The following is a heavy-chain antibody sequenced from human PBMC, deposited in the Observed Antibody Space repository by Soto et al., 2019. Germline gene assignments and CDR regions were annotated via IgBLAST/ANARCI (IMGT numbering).Heavy chain of an antibody. J-gene: IGHJ6*02. V-gene: IGHV4-59*08. CDR2: IYYSGST. CDR1: GGSISSYY. CDR3: ARLLGYCSSTSCLGLYYYYGMDV. D-gene: IGHD2-2*01. Sequence: SETLSLTCTVSGGSISSYYWSWIRQPPGKGLKWIGYIYYSGSTNYNPSLKSRVTISVDTSMNQFSLKLSSVTAADTAVYYCARLLGYCSSTSCLGLYYYYGMDVWGQGTTVTVSS.